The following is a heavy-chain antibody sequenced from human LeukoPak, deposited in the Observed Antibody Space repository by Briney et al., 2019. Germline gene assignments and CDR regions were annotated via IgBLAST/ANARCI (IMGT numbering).Heavy chain of an antibody. Sequence: PSETLSLTCTVSGGSISSSSYYWGWIRQPPGKGLGWIGSIYYSGSTYYNPSLKSRVTISVDTSKNQFSLKLSSVTAADTAVYYCAREGQTDYVDWFDPWGQGTLVTVSS. J-gene: IGHJ5*02. CDR2: IYYSGST. V-gene: IGHV4-39*07. D-gene: IGHD4/OR15-4a*01. CDR1: GGSISSSSYY. CDR3: AREGQTDYVDWFDP.